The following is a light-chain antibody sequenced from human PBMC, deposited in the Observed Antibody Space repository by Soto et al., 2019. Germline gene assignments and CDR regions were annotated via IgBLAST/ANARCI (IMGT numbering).Light chain of an antibody. J-gene: IGKJ4*01. CDR1: QSISSY. Sequence: DIKMTQSPSSLSASVGDRVTITCRASQSISSYLNWYQQKPGKAPKLLIYAASSLQSGVPSRFSGSGSGTDFTLTISSLQPEDFATYYCQQSLGPFGGGTKVDIK. CDR2: AAS. V-gene: IGKV1-39*01. CDR3: QQSLGP.